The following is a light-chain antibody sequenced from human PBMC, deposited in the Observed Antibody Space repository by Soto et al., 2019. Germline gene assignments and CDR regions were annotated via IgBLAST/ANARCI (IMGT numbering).Light chain of an antibody. J-gene: IGKJ2*01. CDR3: QQFNNWPYT. Sequence: EIVMTQSPATLSVSPGGRATLSCRASQSVSSNLAWYQQKPGQAPRVLIYGASTRATGIPARFSGSGSGTEFTLTISSLQSEDFAVYYCQQFNNWPYTFGQGTKLEIK. CDR1: QSVSSN. V-gene: IGKV3-15*01. CDR2: GAS.